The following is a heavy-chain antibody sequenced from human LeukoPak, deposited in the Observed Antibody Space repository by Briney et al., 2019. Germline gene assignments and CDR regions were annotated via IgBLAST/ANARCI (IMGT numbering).Heavy chain of an antibody. Sequence: GGSLRLSCAASGFTFSNYWMHWVRRAPGKGLVWVSRINSDGSSTSYADSMKGRFTISRDNAKKTLYLQMNSLRAEDTAVYYCARASGTDSSGYVEIDFWGQGTLVTVSS. CDR3: ARASGTDSSGYVEIDF. D-gene: IGHD3-22*01. CDR2: INSDGSST. J-gene: IGHJ4*02. V-gene: IGHV3-74*01. CDR1: GFTFSNYW.